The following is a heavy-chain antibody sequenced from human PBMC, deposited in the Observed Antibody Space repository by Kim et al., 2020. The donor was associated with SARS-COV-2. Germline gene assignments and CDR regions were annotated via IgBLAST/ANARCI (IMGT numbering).Heavy chain of an antibody. D-gene: IGHD1-26*01. J-gene: IGHJ3*01. CDR1: GFRFSNYA. Sequence: GGSLRLSCAASGFRFSNYAMYWVRQAPVKGLEWVAVISYDGSNQYYGDSVKGRFTISRDNSKNTVFLQMNSLTTEDTAVYYCAKVLGGSYHDAFDVWGQGTMVTVSS. V-gene: IGHV3-30*18. CDR2: ISYDGSNQ. CDR3: AKVLGGSYHDAFDV.